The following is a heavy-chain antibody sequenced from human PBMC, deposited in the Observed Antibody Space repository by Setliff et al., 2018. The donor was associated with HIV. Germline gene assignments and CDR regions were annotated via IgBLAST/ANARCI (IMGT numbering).Heavy chain of an antibody. CDR1: DVSFSGHY. CDR3: ARVIGWNDAGDY. J-gene: IGHJ4*02. D-gene: IGHD1-1*01. CDR2: IDHSGST. V-gene: IGHV4-34*01. Sequence: SETLSLTCAVYDVSFSGHYWTWIRQPPGKGLEWVGEIDHSGSTNYNPSLKSRVIMSVDTSKNQFSLKLSFVTAADTAVYYCARVIGWNDAGDYWGRGTLVTVSS.